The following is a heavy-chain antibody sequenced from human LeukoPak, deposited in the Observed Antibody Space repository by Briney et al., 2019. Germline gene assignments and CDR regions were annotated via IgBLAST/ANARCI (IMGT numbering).Heavy chain of an antibody. CDR3: ARDWLAGNPYHAFDL. CDR1: GFTFSSYW. Sequence: GGSLRLSCAASGFTFSSYWMSWVRQAPGKGLECVANIKEDGSEEYYVDSVKGRFSISRDDAKNSLYLQMNSLRAEDTAVYYCARDWLAGNPYHAFDLWGKGTMVTVSS. D-gene: IGHD3-22*01. CDR2: IKEDGSEE. V-gene: IGHV3-7*01. J-gene: IGHJ3*01.